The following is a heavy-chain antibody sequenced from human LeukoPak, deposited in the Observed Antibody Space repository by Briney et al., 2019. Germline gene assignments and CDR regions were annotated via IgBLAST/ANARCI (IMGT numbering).Heavy chain of an antibody. CDR1: GFTFSSYS. Sequence: GGSLRLSCAASGFTFSSYSMNWVRQAPGRGLEWVSSISSSSSYIYYADSVKGRFPISRDNAKNSLYLQMNSLRAEDTAVYYCARSYGDYYDSSGYYQQYVDYWGQGTLVTVSS. V-gene: IGHV3-21*01. J-gene: IGHJ4*02. CDR3: ARSYGDYYDSSGYYQQYVDY. CDR2: ISSSSSYI. D-gene: IGHD3-22*01.